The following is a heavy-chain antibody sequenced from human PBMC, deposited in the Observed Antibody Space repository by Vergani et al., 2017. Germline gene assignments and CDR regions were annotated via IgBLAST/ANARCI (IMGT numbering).Heavy chain of an antibody. CDR3: AKEGSSIAARQVYYYMDV. V-gene: IGHV3-23*01. J-gene: IGHJ6*03. Sequence: EVQLLESGGGLVQPGGCLRLSCAASGFTFSSYAMSWVRQAPGKGLEWVSAISGSGGSTYYADSVKGRFTISRDNSKNTLYLQMNSLRAEDTAVYYCAKEGSSIAARQVYYYMDVWGKGTTVTVSS. CDR2: ISGSGGST. D-gene: IGHD6-6*01. CDR1: GFTFSSYA.